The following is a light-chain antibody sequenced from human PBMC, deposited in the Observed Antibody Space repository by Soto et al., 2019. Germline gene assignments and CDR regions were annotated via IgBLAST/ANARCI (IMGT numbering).Light chain of an antibody. CDR1: HTISSSY. CDR2: GIS. V-gene: IGKV3-20*01. CDR3: QQYVTSSPRT. Sequence: EIVLTQSPGTLSLSPGERATLSCSASHTISSSYLAWYQQKPGQAPSLLMYGISRRATGIPDRFSGSGSGTDFTLTITRLEPEDFAVYYCQQYVTSSPRTFGQGTKVEIK. J-gene: IGKJ1*01.